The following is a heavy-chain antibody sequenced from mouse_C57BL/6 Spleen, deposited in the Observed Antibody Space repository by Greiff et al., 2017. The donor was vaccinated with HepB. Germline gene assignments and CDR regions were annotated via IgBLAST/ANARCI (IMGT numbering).Heavy chain of an antibody. V-gene: IGHV1-55*01. CDR2: IYPGSGST. Sequence: QVQLQQPGAELVKPGASVKMSCKASGYTFTSYWITWVKQRPGQGLEWIGDIYPGSGSTNYNEKFKSKATLTVDTSSSTAYMQLSSLTSEDSAVYYCARWDYDYDGGYFDVWGTGTTGTVSS. CDR1: GYTFTSYW. D-gene: IGHD2-4*01. CDR3: ARWDYDYDGGYFDV. J-gene: IGHJ1*03.